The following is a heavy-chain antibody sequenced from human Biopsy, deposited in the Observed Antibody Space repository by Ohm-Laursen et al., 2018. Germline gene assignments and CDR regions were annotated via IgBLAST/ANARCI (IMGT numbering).Heavy chain of an antibody. CDR3: ARTPRDSFWSGSYKRGLWFDP. CDR2: VYNGGIT. CDR1: GGSIISYY. J-gene: IGHJ5*02. Sequence: SETLSLTCSVSGGSIISYYWTWIRQPPGKGLEWIGHVYNGGITKYNPPLKSRVTISKDTSKNQFSLQVNSVTAADTAVYYCARTPRDSFWSGSYKRGLWFDPWGQGTLVIVSS. V-gene: IGHV4-59*01. D-gene: IGHD3-3*01.